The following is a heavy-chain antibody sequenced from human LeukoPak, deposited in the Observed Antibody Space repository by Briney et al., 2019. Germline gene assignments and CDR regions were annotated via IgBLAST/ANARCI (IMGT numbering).Heavy chain of an antibody. V-gene: IGHV3-30*01. Sequence: GGSLRLSCAASGFTFSSYAMHWVRQAPGKGLEWVAVISYDGSNKYYADSVKGRFTISRDNSKNTLYLQMNSLRAEDTAVYYCAILSYCSSTSCPPPRPAFDIWGQGTMVTVSS. CDR2: ISYDGSNK. CDR1: GFTFSSYA. CDR3: AILSYCSSTSCPPPRPAFDI. J-gene: IGHJ3*02. D-gene: IGHD2-2*01.